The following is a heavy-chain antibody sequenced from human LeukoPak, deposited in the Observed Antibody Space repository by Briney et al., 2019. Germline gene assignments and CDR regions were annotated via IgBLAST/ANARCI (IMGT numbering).Heavy chain of an antibody. CDR1: GFTFSSYW. CDR2: IKQDGSEK. CDR3: ARDVTPGIAVAGTLYYFDY. D-gene: IGHD6-19*01. Sequence: GGSLRLSCAASGFTFSSYWMSWVRQAPRKGLEWVANIKQDGSEKYYVDSVKGRFTISRDNAKNSLYPQMNSLRAEDTAVNYCARDVTPGIAVAGTLYYFDYWGQGALVTVSS. V-gene: IGHV3-7*01. J-gene: IGHJ4*02.